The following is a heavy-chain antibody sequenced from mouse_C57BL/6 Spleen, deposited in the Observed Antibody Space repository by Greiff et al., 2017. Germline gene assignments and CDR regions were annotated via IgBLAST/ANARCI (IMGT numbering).Heavy chain of an antibody. J-gene: IGHJ4*01. V-gene: IGHV1-69*01. CDR1: GYTFTSYW. CDR2: IDPSDSYT. Sequence: QVQLQQPGAELVMPGASVKLSCKASGYTFTSYWMHWVKQRPGQGLEWIGEIDPSDSYTNYNQKFKGKSTLTVDKSSSTAYMHLRSLTSEDSAVYYCARRWLLRRGYAMDYWGQGTSVTVSS. CDR3: ARRWLLRRGYAMDY. D-gene: IGHD2-3*01.